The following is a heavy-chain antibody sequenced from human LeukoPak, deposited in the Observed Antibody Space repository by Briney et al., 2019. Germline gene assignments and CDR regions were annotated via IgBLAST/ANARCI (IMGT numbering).Heavy chain of an antibody. CDR1: GFTFSSYA. D-gene: IGHD2-15*01. V-gene: IGHV3-23*01. CDR2: ISGSGGST. Sequence: GGSLRLSCAASGFTFSSYAMSWVRQAPGKGLEWVSAISGSGGSTYYADSVKGRFTISRDNAKNSLYLQMNSLRAEDTAVYYCARDYGYCSGGSCYGGYYFDYWGQGTLVTVSS. J-gene: IGHJ4*02. CDR3: ARDYGYCSGGSCYGGYYFDY.